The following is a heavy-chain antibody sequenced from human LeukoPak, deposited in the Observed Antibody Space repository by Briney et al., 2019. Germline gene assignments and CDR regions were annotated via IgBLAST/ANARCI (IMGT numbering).Heavy chain of an antibody. Sequence: GGSLRLSCAASGFTFSSYSMNWVRQAPGKGLEWVSAISSSSSYIYYADSVKGRFTISRDNAKNSLYLQMNSLGAEGTAVYYCAREPVTGSAYWGQGTLVTVSS. J-gene: IGHJ4*02. CDR1: GFTFSSYS. CDR2: ISSSSSYI. V-gene: IGHV3-21*01. D-gene: IGHD4-17*01. CDR3: AREPVTGSAY.